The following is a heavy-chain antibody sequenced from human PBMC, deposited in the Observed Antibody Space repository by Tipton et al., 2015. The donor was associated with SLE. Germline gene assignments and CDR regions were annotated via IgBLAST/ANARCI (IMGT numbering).Heavy chain of an antibody. CDR2: IYHSGST. D-gene: IGHD3-22*01. CDR3: ARQRVDNYYDSSGYYRGHFDY. Sequence: TLSLTCAVSGYSISSGYYWCWVRQPPGKGLEWIGSIYHSGSTNYNPSLKSRVTMSVDTSKNQFSLKLRSVTAADTAVYYCARQRVDNYYDSSGYYRGHFDYWGQGTLVTVSS. CDR1: GYSISSGYY. V-gene: IGHV4-38-2*01. J-gene: IGHJ4*02.